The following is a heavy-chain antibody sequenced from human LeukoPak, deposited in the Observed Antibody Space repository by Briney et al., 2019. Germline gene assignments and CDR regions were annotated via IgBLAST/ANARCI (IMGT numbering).Heavy chain of an antibody. CDR1: GFTFSSYA. CDR2: ISGSGGST. Sequence: GGSLRLSCAASGFTFSSYALSWVRQAPGKGLEWVPAISGSGGSTYYADSVKGRFTISRDNSKNTLYLQMNSLRAEDTAVYYCALGDRYVAFNYWGQGTLVTVSS. D-gene: IGHD3-16*01. V-gene: IGHV3-23*01. CDR3: ALGDRYVAFNY. J-gene: IGHJ4*02.